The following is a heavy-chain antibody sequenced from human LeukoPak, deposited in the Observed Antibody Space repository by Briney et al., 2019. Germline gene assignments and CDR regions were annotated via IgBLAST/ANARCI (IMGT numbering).Heavy chain of an antibody. V-gene: IGHV1-2*02. CDR1: GYTFTGYY. Sequence: ASVKVSCKASGYTFTGYYMHWVRQAPGQGLEWMGWINPNSGGTKYAQKFQGRVTMTRDTSISTAYMELSRLRSDDTAVYYCATLPIVGATIYAFDMLGQGTMVTVSS. D-gene: IGHD1-26*01. CDR2: INPNSGGT. J-gene: IGHJ3*02. CDR3: ATLPIVGATIYAFDM.